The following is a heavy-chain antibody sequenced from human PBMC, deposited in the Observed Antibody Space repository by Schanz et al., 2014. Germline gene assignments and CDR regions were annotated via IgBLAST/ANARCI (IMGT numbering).Heavy chain of an antibody. V-gene: IGHV3-30*02. J-gene: IGHJ4*02. D-gene: IGHD3-10*01. Sequence: QVQLVESGGGVVQPGRSLRLSCAASGFTFSNYGMHWVRQAPGKGLEWVAFIRYDGSKMYYADAVRGRFTLSRDNSKNTLYLQMNSLRTEDTAVYYCARGDMVRGVFDYWGQGTLVTVSS. CDR2: IRYDGSKM. CDR1: GFTFSNYG. CDR3: ARGDMVRGVFDY.